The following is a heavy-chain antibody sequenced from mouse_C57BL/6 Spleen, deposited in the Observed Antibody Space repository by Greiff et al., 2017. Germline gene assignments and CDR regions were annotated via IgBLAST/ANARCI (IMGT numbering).Heavy chain of an antibody. CDR1: GYSFTGYY. Sequence: VQLQQSGPELVKPGASVKISCKASGYSFTGYYMNWVKQSPEKSLEWIGEINPSTGGTTYNQKFKAKATLTVDKSSSTAYMQLKSLTSEDSAVYYCARYGYGSSYEFAYWCQGTLVTVSA. J-gene: IGHJ3*01. D-gene: IGHD1-1*01. V-gene: IGHV1-42*01. CDR2: INPSTGGT. CDR3: ARYGYGSSYEFAY.